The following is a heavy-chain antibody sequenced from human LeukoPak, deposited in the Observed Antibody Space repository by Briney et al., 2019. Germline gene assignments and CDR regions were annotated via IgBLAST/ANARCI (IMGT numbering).Heavy chain of an antibody. D-gene: IGHD3-22*01. J-gene: IGHJ3*02. Sequence: SLGSPRLSSAPSLFTLCRNAMRWFPQAPGKGLQCVSTIVISGVTTYYADSVKGRFTIYRDNSKNTMNLQMNSLTDKDTALYYCAKDRPYDYDSSGFMAFDIWGQGTMVTVS. CDR3: AKDRPYDYDSSGFMAFDI. CDR1: LFTLCRNA. V-gene: IGHV3-23*01. CDR2: IVISGVTT.